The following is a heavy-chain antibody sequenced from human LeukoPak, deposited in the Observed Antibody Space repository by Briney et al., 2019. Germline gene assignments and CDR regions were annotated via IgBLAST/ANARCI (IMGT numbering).Heavy chain of an antibody. D-gene: IGHD6-6*01. J-gene: IGHJ3*02. CDR3: ARSHAASLDAFDI. CDR1: GGSISSYY. Sequence: SETLSLTCTVSGGSISSYYWSWIRQHPGKGLEWIGYIYYSGSSFYNPSLKSRVTISVDSSKIQFSLEMSAVTAADTAVYYCARSHAASLDAFDIWGQGTLVTVSS. V-gene: IGHV4-59*06. CDR2: IYYSGSS.